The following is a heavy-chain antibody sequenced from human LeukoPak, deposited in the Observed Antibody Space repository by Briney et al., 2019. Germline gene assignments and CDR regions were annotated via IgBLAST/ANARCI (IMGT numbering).Heavy chain of an antibody. CDR1: GFTFSSYA. D-gene: IGHD3-16*02. Sequence: GGSLRLSCTASGFTFSSYAISWVRQAPGKGLEWVSGISDSGDTTYYADSVKGRFTIFRDNSKNTLYLQMNSLRAEDAAVYYCAKEDKYGTYRYNLFDYWGQGTLVTVSS. CDR2: ISDSGDTT. J-gene: IGHJ4*02. CDR3: AKEDKYGTYRYNLFDY. V-gene: IGHV3-23*01.